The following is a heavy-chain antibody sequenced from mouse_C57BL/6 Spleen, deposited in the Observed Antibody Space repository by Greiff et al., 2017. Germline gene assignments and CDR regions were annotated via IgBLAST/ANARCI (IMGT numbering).Heavy chain of an antibody. CDR1: GYTFTSYW. Sequence: QVQLQQPGAELVRPGASVKLSCKASGYTFTSYWMHWVKQRPGQGLVWIGMIHPNSGSTNYNEKFKSKATLTVDKSSSTAYMQLRSLTSEDAAVYYCARRDYDVFAYWGQGTLVTVSA. V-gene: IGHV1-64*01. CDR3: ARRDYDVFAY. CDR2: IHPNSGST. J-gene: IGHJ3*01. D-gene: IGHD2-4*01.